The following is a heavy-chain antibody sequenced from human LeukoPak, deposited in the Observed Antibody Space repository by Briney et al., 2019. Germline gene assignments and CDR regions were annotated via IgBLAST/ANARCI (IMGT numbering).Heavy chain of an antibody. J-gene: IGHJ4*02. CDR3: ARARTTLYYFDY. V-gene: IGHV4-38-2*02. CDR2: IYHSGST. D-gene: IGHD4-17*01. Sequence: SETLSLTCTVSGGSISSYYWSWIRQPPGKGLEWIGSIYHSGSTYYNPSLKSRVTISVDTSKNQFSLKLSSVTAADTAVYYCARARTTLYYFDYWGQGTLVTVSS. CDR1: GGSISSYY.